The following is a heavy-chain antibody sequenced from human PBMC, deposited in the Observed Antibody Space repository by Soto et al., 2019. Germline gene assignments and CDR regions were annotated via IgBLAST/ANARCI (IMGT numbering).Heavy chain of an antibody. CDR1: GASISSSSYY. CDR3: AILEVRLAAAGTVLFDY. Sequence: PSETLSFTGTFSGASISSSSYYLGGLRQPPGRGLEWIGSIYYSGSTYYNPSLKSRVTISVDTSKNQFSLKLSSVTAADTAVYYCAILEVRLAAAGTVLFDYWGQGTLVTVSS. V-gene: IGHV4-39*01. D-gene: IGHD6-13*01. J-gene: IGHJ4*02. CDR2: IYYSGST.